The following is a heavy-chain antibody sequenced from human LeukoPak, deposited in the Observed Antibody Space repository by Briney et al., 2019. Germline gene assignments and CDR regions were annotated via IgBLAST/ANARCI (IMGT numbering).Heavy chain of an antibody. CDR1: GFTFSNYG. CDR3: AKEGSSGFIDS. Sequence: GGSLRLSCAASGFTFSNYGMHWVRQAPGKGLEWVAVISYDGKTQYYADSVKGRFTFSRDNSRNTLYLQMNSLRAEGTAIFYCAKEGSSGFIDSWGRGTLVTVSS. J-gene: IGHJ4*02. D-gene: IGHD6-19*01. CDR2: ISYDGKTQ. V-gene: IGHV3-30*18.